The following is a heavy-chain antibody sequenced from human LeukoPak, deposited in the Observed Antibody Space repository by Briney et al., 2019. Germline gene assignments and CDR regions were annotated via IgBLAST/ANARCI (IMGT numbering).Heavy chain of an antibody. CDR3: ARATRPLYCSSTSCYGEWFDP. Sequence: ASVKVSCKASGYTFTSYGISWVRQAPGQGLEWMGWISAYNGNTNYAQKLQGRVTMTTDTSTSTAYMELRSLRSDDTAVYYCARATRPLYCSSTSCYGEWFDPWGQGTLVTVSS. V-gene: IGHV1-18*01. CDR2: ISAYNGNT. D-gene: IGHD2-2*01. J-gene: IGHJ5*02. CDR1: GYTFTSYG.